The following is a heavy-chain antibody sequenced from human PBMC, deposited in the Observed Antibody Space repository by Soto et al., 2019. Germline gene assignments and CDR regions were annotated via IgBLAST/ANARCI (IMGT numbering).Heavy chain of an antibody. D-gene: IGHD6-19*01. CDR1: GCTFTSYY. J-gene: IGHJ6*02. V-gene: IGHV1-46*01. CDR2: SNPSGGST. Sequence: GSVKVSCKASGCTFTSYYMHWVRQAPGQGREWMGISNPSGGSTSYAQKFQGRGTMTRDTSTSTVYMELSSLRSEDTAVYYCATRGSGWGEVYYYGMDVWGQGTTVTVSS. CDR3: ATRGSGWGEVYYYGMDV.